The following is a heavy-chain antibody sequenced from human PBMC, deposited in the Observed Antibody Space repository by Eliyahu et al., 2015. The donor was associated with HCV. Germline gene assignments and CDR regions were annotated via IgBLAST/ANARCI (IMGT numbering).Heavy chain of an antibody. J-gene: IGHJ6*03. CDR1: GFTXSKAW. D-gene: IGHD3-10*01. Sequence: EVQLVESGGGLVKPGGSLRLSCAXSGFTXSKAWLSWVRQAPGKGLEWIGRIKSKTDGGTTDYAAXVKGRFTISRDDSKSTLYLQMNSLKTEDTAVYYCTTGAPGGFDYYLDVWGQGTTVTVSS. V-gene: IGHV3-15*01. CDR2: IKSKTDGGTT. CDR3: TTGAPGGFDYYLDV.